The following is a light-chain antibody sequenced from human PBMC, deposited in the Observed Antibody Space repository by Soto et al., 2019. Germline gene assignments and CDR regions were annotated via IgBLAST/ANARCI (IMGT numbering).Light chain of an antibody. CDR1: KNDIGLYDF. CDR3: KSYAGSNTYV. V-gene: IGLV2-8*01. CDR2: EVV. J-gene: IGLJ1*01. Sequence: QSALTQPPSASGSPGQSVTISCTGTKNDIGLYDFVSWYQHHPGKAPRLIIYEVVQRPSGVPDRFSGSKSGNTASLTVSGLQAADEADYFCKSYAGSNTYVFGSGTRPPS.